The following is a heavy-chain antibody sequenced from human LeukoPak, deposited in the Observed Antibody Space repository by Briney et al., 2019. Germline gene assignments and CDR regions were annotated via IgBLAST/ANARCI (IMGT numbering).Heavy chain of an antibody. J-gene: IGHJ4*02. CDR2: ISWNSGSI. Sequence: AGGSLRLSCAASGFTFDDYAMHWVRQAPGKGLEWVSGISWNSGSIGYANSVKGRFTISRDNAKNSLYLQMNSPRAEDTALYYCAKDTQVEMATTFDYWGQGTLVTVSS. V-gene: IGHV3-9*01. CDR3: AKDTQVEMATTFDY. CDR1: GFTFDDYA. D-gene: IGHD5-24*01.